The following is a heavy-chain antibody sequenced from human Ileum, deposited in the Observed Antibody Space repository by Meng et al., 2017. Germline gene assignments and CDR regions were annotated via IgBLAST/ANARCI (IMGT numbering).Heavy chain of an antibody. Sequence: GESLKISCAASGFTFSSYAMSWVRQAPGKGLEWVSAISGSGGSTYYADSVKGRFTISRDNSKNTLYLQMNSLRAEDTAVYYCAKALYYYDSSGYYPDAFDIWGQGTMVTVSS. V-gene: IGHV3-23*01. J-gene: IGHJ3*02. CDR2: ISGSGGST. CDR1: GFTFSSYA. CDR3: AKALYYYDSSGYYPDAFDI. D-gene: IGHD3-22*01.